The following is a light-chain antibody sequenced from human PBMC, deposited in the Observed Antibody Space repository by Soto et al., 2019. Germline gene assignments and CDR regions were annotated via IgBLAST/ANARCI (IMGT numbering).Light chain of an antibody. CDR1: QRVRSNY. CDR3: QQYASSPLT. CDR2: GAS. Sequence: EIVLTQSPGTLSLSSGERATLSCRASQRVRSNYLAWYQQKPGQAPRLLIYGASSRATGIPDRVGGSGSGRDFTLTISRLEPEDFEVYYCQQYASSPLTFGGGTKVEIK. J-gene: IGKJ4*01. V-gene: IGKV3-20*01.